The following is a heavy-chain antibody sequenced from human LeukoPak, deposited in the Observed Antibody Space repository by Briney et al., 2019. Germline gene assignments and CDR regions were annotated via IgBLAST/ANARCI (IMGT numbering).Heavy chain of an antibody. J-gene: IGHJ4*02. Sequence: GGCLRLSCAASGFIFSNYWMTWVRQTPGKGLEWVANIRQDGSEKYYVDSVKGRFTFSRDNAKNSLFLQMNSLRVEDTAVYYCVRYLTYYRVNYHLFDYWGQGTLVTASS. V-gene: IGHV3-7*01. CDR2: IRQDGSEK. CDR1: GFIFSNYW. D-gene: IGHD1-7*01. CDR3: VRYLTYYRVNYHLFDY.